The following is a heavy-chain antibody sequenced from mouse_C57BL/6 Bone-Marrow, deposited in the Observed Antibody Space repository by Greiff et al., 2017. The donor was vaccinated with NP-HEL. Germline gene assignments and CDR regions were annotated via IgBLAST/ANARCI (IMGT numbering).Heavy chain of an antibody. CDR3: ARESPFCRSYAMDY. CDR2: ISDGGSYT. CDR1: GFTFSSSA. V-gene: IGHV5-4*01. J-gene: IGHJ4*01. Sequence: EVQLVESGGGLVKPGGSLKLSCAASGFTFSSSAMSWVRQTPAPRLAWVATISDGGSYTYYPDNVKGRFTISRDTAKSKLYLQMSHLKSEDTAMYYCARESPFCRSYAMDYWGQGTSVTVSS.